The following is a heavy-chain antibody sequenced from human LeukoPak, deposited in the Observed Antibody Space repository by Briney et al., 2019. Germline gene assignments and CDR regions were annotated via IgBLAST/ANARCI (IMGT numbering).Heavy chain of an antibody. CDR1: GFTFSSYS. D-gene: IGHD2-8*01. J-gene: IGHJ4*02. CDR3: ARGFDGVHFDY. CDR2: ISSSSSYI. Sequence: KPGGSLRLSCAASGFTFSSYSMNWVRQAPGQGLEWVSSISSSSSYIYYADSVKGRFTISRDNAKNSLYLQMNSLRAEGTGVYYCARGFDGVHFDYWGQGTLVTVSS. V-gene: IGHV3-21*01.